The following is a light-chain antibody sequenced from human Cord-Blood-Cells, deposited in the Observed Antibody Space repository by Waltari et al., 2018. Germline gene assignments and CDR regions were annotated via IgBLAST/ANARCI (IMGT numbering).Light chain of an antibody. Sequence: SYELTQPPPVSVSPGQTASLPCSGDKLGDKYACWYQQKPGQSPVLVIYQGSKRPSGIPERFSGSNSGNTATLTISGTQAMDEADYYCQAWDSSTVVFGGGTKLTVL. CDR2: QGS. CDR3: QAWDSSTVV. CDR1: KLGDKY. J-gene: IGLJ2*01. V-gene: IGLV3-1*01.